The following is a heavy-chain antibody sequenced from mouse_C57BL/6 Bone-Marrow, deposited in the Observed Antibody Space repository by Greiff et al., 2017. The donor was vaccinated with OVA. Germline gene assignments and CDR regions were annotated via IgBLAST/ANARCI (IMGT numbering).Heavy chain of an antibody. Sequence: VKLVESGAELARPGASVKLSCKASGYTFTSYGISWVKQRTGQGLEWIGEIYPRSGNTYYNEKFKGKATLTADKSSSTAYMELRSLTSEDSAVYFCARDLGLYWYFDVWGTGTTVTVSS. J-gene: IGHJ1*03. CDR3: ARDLGLYWYFDV. CDR2: IYPRSGNT. V-gene: IGHV1-81*01. D-gene: IGHD4-1*01. CDR1: GYTFTSYG.